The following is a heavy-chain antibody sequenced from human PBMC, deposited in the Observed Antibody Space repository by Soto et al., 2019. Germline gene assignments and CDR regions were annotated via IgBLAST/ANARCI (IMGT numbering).Heavy chain of an antibody. D-gene: IGHD6-6*01. CDR1: GFTFSSYA. J-gene: IGHJ6*03. CDR3: AKHVQICYYYYYMDV. CDR2: IRGSGGST. V-gene: IGHV3-23*01. Sequence: EVQLLESGGGLVQPGGSLRLSCAASGFTFSSYAMSWVRQAPGKGLEWVSAIRGSGGSTYYADSVKGRFTISRDNSKNTLYLHMNSLRAEDTAVYYCAKHVQICYYYYYMDVWGKGTTVTVSS.